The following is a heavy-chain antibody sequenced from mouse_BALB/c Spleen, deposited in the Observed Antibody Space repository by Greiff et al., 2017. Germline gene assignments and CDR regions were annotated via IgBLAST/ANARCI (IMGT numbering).Heavy chain of an antibody. D-gene: IGHD3-1*01. J-gene: IGHJ4*01. CDR1: GYTFTSYW. Sequence: QVHVKQSGAELVRPGASVKLSCKASGYTFTSYWMNWVKQRPEQGLEWIGRIDPYDSETHYNQKFKDKAILTVDKSSSTAYMQLSSLTSEDSAVYYCARWKLAHTSAMDYWGQGTSVTVSS. CDR3: ARWKLAHTSAMDY. CDR2: IDPYDSET. V-gene: IGHV1-52*01.